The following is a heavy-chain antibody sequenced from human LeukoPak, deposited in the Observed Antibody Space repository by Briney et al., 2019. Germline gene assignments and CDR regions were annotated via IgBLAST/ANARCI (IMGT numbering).Heavy chain of an antibody. CDR2: IYYSGIT. D-gene: IGHD2-15*01. V-gene: IGHV4-59*01. Sequence: SETLSLTCTVSGGSISSYYWSWNRQPPGKGLEWIGYIYYSGITDYNPSLRSRVTISVDTSKNQFSLKLSSVTAADTAVYYCAREDYCGGGSCYSGYFQHWGQGTLVTVSS. CDR3: AREDYCGGGSCYSGYFQH. CDR1: GGSISSYY. J-gene: IGHJ1*01.